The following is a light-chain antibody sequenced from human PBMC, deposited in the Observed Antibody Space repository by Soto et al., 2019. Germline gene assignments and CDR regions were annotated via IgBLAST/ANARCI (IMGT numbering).Light chain of an antibody. V-gene: IGKV3-20*01. J-gene: IGKJ5*01. CDR3: KQYGGSPRT. Sequence: EIVLTQSPGTLSLSLGERATLSCRASQSVSSNFLAWYQQKPGQAPRLLIYAASSRATGIPDRFSGSGSGTDFTLTIARLEPEDFAVYYCKQYGGSPRTFGQGTRLEI. CDR2: AAS. CDR1: QSVSSNF.